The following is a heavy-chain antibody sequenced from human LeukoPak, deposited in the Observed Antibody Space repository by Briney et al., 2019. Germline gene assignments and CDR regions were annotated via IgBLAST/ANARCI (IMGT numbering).Heavy chain of an antibody. CDR2: ISSSSSYI. CDR1: GFTFSSYS. J-gene: IGHJ4*02. Sequence: GGSLRLSCAASGFTFSSYSMNWVRQAPGKGLEWVSSISSSSSYIYYADSVKGRFTISRDNAKNLLYLQMNSLRAEDTAVYYCARGVTTVTTFFDYWGQGTLVTVSS. D-gene: IGHD4-17*01. V-gene: IGHV3-21*01. CDR3: ARGVTTVTTFFDY.